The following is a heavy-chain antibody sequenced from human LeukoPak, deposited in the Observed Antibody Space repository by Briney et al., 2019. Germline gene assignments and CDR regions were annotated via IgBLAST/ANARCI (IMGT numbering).Heavy chain of an antibody. D-gene: IGHD3-10*01. CDR2: IIPIFGTA. V-gene: IGHV1-69*05. Sequence: GASVKVSCKASRGTFSRYAISWVRQAPRHQLEWMGGIIPIFGTANYAQKFQGRVTITTDESTSTANMELSSLRSEDTAVYYCARDSVVRGVYWFDPWGQGSLVTVSS. CDR3: ARDSVVRGVYWFDP. J-gene: IGHJ5*02. CDR1: RGTFSRYA.